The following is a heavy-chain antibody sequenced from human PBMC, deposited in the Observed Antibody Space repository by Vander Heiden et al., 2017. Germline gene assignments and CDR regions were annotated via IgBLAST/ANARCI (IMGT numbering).Heavy chain of an antibody. D-gene: IGHD3-22*01. CDR3: ARQADSSGYYYGGFFDY. Sequence: QLQLQESGPGLVKTSETLSLTCTVSGGSISSSSYYWGWIRQPPGKGLEWIGSIYYGGSTHYNPSLKSPVNISVDTSKNQFSLKLSSVTAADTAVYYCARQADSSGYYYGGFFDYWGQGTLVTVSS. CDR1: GGSISSSSYY. V-gene: IGHV4-39*01. J-gene: IGHJ4*02. CDR2: IYYGGST.